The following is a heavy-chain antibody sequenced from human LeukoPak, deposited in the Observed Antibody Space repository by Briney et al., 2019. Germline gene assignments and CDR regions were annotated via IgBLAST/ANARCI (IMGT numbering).Heavy chain of an antibody. Sequence: GGSLRLSCVVSGFTFGNYAMNWVRQAPGKGLEWVSSISGSGDYTNTADSVKGRFTISRDNSKNTLYLQMNSLRAEDTALYFCAKDQVADAAYYYYGMDVWGQGTTVTVSS. V-gene: IGHV3-23*01. CDR1: GFTFGNYA. CDR3: AKDQVADAAYYYYGMDV. J-gene: IGHJ6*02. CDR2: ISGSGDYT. D-gene: IGHD6-13*01.